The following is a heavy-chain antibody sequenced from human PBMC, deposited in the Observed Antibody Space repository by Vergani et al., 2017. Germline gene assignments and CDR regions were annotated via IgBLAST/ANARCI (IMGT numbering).Heavy chain of an antibody. CDR2: ISSSSSYI. CDR1: GFTFSSYS. J-gene: IGHJ3*02. V-gene: IGHV3-21*04. D-gene: IGHD2-15*01. CDR3: AREVVVVVVAAGTAPLDI. Sequence: EVQLVESGGGLVKPGGSLRLSCAASGFTFSSYSMNWVRQAPGKGLEWVSSISSSSSYIYYADSVKGRFTISRDKAKNSLYLQMNSLRSEDTAVYYCAREVVVVVVAAGTAPLDIWGQGTMVTVSS.